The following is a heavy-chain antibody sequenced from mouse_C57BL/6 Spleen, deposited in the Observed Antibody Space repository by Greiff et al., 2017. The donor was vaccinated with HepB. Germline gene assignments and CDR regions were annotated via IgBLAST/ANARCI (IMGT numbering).Heavy chain of an antibody. D-gene: IGHD2-10*01. CDR2: IDPYNGGT. CDR1: GYTFTDYY. CDR3: ATYYGNYVGAY. J-gene: IGHJ3*01. V-gene: IGHV1-19*01. Sequence: EVQLQQSGPVLVKPGASVKMSCKASGYTFTDYYMNWVKQSHGKSLEWIGVIDPYNGGTSYNQKFKGKATLTVDKSSSTAYMELNSLTSEDSAVYYCATYYGNYVGAYWGQGTLVTVSA.